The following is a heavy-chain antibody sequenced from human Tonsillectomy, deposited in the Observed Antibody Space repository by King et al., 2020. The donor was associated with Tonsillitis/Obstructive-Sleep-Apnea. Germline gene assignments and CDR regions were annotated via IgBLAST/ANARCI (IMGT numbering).Heavy chain of an antibody. Sequence: QLQLQESGPGLVKASETLSLTCTVSGDSISSDSYYWGWIRQPPGKGLEWIGTIYYSGSTYYNPSLKSRVTISVHTSKNQFSLKLSSVTAADTAVYYCARLWELYYYMDVWGKGTTVTVSS. V-gene: IGHV4-39*01. CDR1: GDSISSDSYY. D-gene: IGHD1-26*01. J-gene: IGHJ6*03. CDR2: IYYSGST. CDR3: ARLWELYYYMDV.